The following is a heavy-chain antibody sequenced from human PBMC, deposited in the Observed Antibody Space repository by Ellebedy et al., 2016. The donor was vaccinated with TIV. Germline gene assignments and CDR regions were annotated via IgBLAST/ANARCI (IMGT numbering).Heavy chain of an antibody. J-gene: IGHJ4*02. Sequence: GESLKISCAGSGFTFSGYWMHWVRQVPGKGLVWVSYISSDGSRISYADAVKGRFTISRDNAKNTLDLQMNSLKAEDTAVYYCARESYFYHYWGQGTLVTVSS. V-gene: IGHV3-74*01. CDR3: ARESYFYHY. CDR1: GFTFSGYW. CDR2: ISSDGSRI. D-gene: IGHD1-26*01.